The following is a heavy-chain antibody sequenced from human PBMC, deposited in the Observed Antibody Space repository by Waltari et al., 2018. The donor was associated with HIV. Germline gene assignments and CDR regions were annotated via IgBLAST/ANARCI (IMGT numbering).Heavy chain of an antibody. Sequence: QVQLQESGPGLVKPSGTLSLTCAVSGGSISSSNWWSWVRQPPGKGLEWIGEIYHSGSTNYNPSLKSRVTISVDKSKNQFSLKLSSVTAADTAVYYCARAPYCSSTSCYAGAGWFDPWGQGTLVTVSS. CDR2: IYHSGST. CDR1: GGSISSSNW. CDR3: ARAPYCSSTSCYAGAGWFDP. V-gene: IGHV4-4*02. D-gene: IGHD2-2*01. J-gene: IGHJ5*02.